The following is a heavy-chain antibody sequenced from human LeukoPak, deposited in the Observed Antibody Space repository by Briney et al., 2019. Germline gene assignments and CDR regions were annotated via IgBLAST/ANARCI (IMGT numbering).Heavy chain of an antibody. Sequence: GGSLRLSCAASGFTFSSYGMHWVRQAPGKGLEWVAFIRYDGSNKYYADSVKGRFTISRDNSKNTLHLQMNSLRAEDTAVYYCAKDVYYYDSSGLFPLYWGQGTLVTVSS. D-gene: IGHD3-22*01. V-gene: IGHV3-30*02. CDR1: GFTFSSYG. J-gene: IGHJ4*02. CDR2: IRYDGSNK. CDR3: AKDVYYYDSSGLFPLY.